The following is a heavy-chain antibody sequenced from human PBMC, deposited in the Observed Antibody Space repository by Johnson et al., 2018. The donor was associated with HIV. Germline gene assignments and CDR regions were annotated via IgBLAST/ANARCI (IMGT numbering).Heavy chain of an antibody. Sequence: QVQLVESGGGLVKPGGSLRLSCAASGFTFSSSWMHWVCQAPEKGLEWVAVISYDGSNKYYADSVKGRFTISRDNSKNTMYLQMNSLRAEDTAVYYCAKDQASSLNAFDIWGQGTMVTVSS. J-gene: IGHJ3*02. V-gene: IGHV3-30*18. CDR1: GFTFSSSW. CDR2: ISYDGSNK. D-gene: IGHD2-2*01. CDR3: AKDQASSLNAFDI.